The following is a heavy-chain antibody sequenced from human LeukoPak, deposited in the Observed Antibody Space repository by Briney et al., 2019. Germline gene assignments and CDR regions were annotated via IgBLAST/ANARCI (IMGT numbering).Heavy chain of an antibody. Sequence: SETLSLTCAVSGGSISSGGYSWSWIRQPPGKGLEWIGYIYHSGSTYYNPSLKSRVTISVDRSKNQFSLKLSSVTAADTAVYYCARGGPRYSGYDYVGFLGVWGQGTTVTVSS. J-gene: IGHJ6*02. V-gene: IGHV4-30-2*01. D-gene: IGHD5-12*01. CDR2: IYHSGST. CDR1: GGSISSGGYS. CDR3: ARGGPRYSGYDYVGFLGV.